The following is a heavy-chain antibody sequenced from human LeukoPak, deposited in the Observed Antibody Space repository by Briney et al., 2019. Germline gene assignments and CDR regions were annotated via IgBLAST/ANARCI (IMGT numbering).Heavy chain of an antibody. Sequence: GGSLRLSCAASGFTFSSYSMNWVRQAPGKGLEWVSSITTSSSYIYYADSVKGRFTISRDNAKNSLYLQMNSLRAEDTAVYYYARDGGDSGFDPWGQGTLVTVSS. D-gene: IGHD2-21*02. CDR1: GFTFSSYS. J-gene: IGHJ5*02. CDR2: ITTSSSYI. CDR3: ARDGGDSGFDP. V-gene: IGHV3-21*01.